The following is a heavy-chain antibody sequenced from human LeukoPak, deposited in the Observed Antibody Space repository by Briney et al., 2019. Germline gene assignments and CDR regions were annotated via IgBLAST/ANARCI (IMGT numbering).Heavy chain of an antibody. D-gene: IGHD3-22*01. Sequence: SGTLSLTCTVSGGPISSYYWSWIRQPAGKGLEWIGRIYTSGITNYNPSLKSRVTMSVDTSKNQFSLKLTSVTAADTAVYYCARANSYDSSGHYYEFGYWGQGTLVTVSS. J-gene: IGHJ4*02. V-gene: IGHV4-4*07. CDR1: GGPISSYY. CDR2: IYTSGIT. CDR3: ARANSYDSSGHYYEFGY.